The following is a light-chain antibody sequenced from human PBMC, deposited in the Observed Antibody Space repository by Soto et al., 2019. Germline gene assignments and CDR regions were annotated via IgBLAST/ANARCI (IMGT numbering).Light chain of an antibody. Sequence: EIVLTQSPGTLSLSPGEGATLSCRASQSVSSTYLAWYQQKPGQAPRLLIYGASSRATGIPDRFSGRGSGTDLTLTISRLEPEDFAVYYGQQYGSSPGTFGQGTKVEIK. V-gene: IGKV3-20*01. CDR2: GAS. CDR1: QSVSSTY. CDR3: QQYGSSPGT. J-gene: IGKJ1*01.